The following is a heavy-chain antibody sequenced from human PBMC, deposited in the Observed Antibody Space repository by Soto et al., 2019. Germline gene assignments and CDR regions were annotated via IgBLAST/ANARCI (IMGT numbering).Heavy chain of an antibody. V-gene: IGHV5-51*01. CDR3: ARVASTGTKNYHYFYYGMDV. J-gene: IGHJ6*02. D-gene: IGHD6-13*01. CDR1: GYSFTTYW. CDR2: TYPGDSDT. Sequence: PGETLKISCNGSGYSFTTYWIGWELQMPGKDLEWRGITYPGDSDTRHSPSFQGQVTLSADKSISTAYLQWSRLKASDTAIYYCARVASTGTKNYHYFYYGMDVWGQGTMVTVSS.